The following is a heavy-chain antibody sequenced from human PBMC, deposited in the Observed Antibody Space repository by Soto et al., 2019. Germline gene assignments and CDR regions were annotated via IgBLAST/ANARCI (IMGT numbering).Heavy chain of an antibody. CDR1: GFTFSNAW. CDR2: IKSKRAGGAS. Sequence: GGSLRLACAASGFTFSNAWMSWVRQAPGKGLEWVGRIKSKRAGGASDYAAPVKDRFSISRDDSRNTLVLQMNSLKTEDTAVYHCTTDGGVSAYPLFWAWGQGTLGTGSS. V-gene: IGHV3-15*01. J-gene: IGHJ5*02. D-gene: IGHD2-8*02. CDR3: TTDGGVSAYPLFWA.